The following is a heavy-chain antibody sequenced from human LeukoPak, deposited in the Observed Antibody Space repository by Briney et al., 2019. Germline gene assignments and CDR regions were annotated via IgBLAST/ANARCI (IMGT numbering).Heavy chain of an antibody. CDR3: ARDLGQYYDTSDNWFDP. V-gene: IGHV3-74*01. Sequence: GGYLRLSCAASGFTFSSYWMHWVRQAPGKELVWVSRINSDGINTSYADSVKGRFTISRDNAKNTLNLQMNSLRAEDTAVYYCARDLGQYYDTSDNWFDPWGQGTLVTVSS. CDR2: INSDGINT. D-gene: IGHD3-22*01. J-gene: IGHJ5*02. CDR1: GFTFSSYW.